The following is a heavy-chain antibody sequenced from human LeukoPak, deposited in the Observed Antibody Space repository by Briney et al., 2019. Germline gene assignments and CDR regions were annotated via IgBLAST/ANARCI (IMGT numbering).Heavy chain of an antibody. CDR2: IYHTGST. V-gene: IGHV4-38-2*01. CDR1: GYSISSGYY. D-gene: IGHD3-22*01. CDR3: ASGGTAVVMALTYYFDT. J-gene: IGHJ4*02. Sequence: SETLSLTCAVSGYSISSGYYWGWIRQPPGKGVEWIGSIYHTGSTYYNPSLQSRVTISLDSPKNQFSLKLTPVTAADTAVYYCASGGTAVVMALTYYFDTWGQGTPVTVSS.